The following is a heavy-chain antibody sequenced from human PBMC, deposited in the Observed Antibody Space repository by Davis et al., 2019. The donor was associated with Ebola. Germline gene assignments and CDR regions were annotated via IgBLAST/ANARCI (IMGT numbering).Heavy chain of an antibody. D-gene: IGHD3-22*01. Sequence: AASMKVSCKASGYTFTSYGISWVRQAPGQGLEWMGWISAYNGNTNYAQKLQGRVTMTTDTSTSTAYMELRSLRSDDTAVYYCARVSIVVVTFDPWGQGTLVTVSS. V-gene: IGHV1-18*01. CDR1: GYTFTSYG. CDR3: ARVSIVVVTFDP. J-gene: IGHJ5*02. CDR2: ISAYNGNT.